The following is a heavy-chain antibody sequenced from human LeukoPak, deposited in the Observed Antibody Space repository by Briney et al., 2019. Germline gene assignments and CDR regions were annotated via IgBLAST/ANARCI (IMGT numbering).Heavy chain of an antibody. J-gene: IGHJ6*02. D-gene: IGHD2-21*02. V-gene: IGHV3-48*03. CDR2: ISTSGSTI. Sequence: PGGSLRLSCAVSGFTFSSYEMEWVRQAPGKGLEWVSHISTSGSTIHYADSVKGRFTTSRDNAKHLLFLQMNRLRAEDTAVYYCARLAVVTTDGMDVWGQGTTVTVS. CDR1: GFTFSSYE. CDR3: ARLAVVTTDGMDV.